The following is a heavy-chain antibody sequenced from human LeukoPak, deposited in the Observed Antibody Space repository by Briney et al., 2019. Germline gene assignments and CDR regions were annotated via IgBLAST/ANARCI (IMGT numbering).Heavy chain of an antibody. CDR2: IFYTGST. D-gene: IGHD3-9*01. Sequence: SETLSLTCTVSGGSMSSSSDYWGWIRQPPGKGLEWIGSIFYTGSTFYNPSLKSRFTISVDTSKNQFSLRLSSVTAADTAVYYCARDRNDILTGYPENWFDPWGQGTLVTVSS. V-gene: IGHV4-39*02. CDR1: GGSMSSSSDY. J-gene: IGHJ5*02. CDR3: ARDRNDILTGYPENWFDP.